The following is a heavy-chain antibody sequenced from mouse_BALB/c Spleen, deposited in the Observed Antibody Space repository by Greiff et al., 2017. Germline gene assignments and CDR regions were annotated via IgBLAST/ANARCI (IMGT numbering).Heavy chain of an antibody. CDR2: INPYNDGT. V-gene: IGHV1-14*01. CDR3: ARSDYYGSSLYWYFDV. J-gene: IGHJ1*01. CDR1: GYTFTSYV. D-gene: IGHD1-1*01. Sequence: EVQLQQSGPELVKPGASVKMSCKASGYTFTSYVMHWVKQKPGQGLEWIGYINPYNDGTKYNEKFKGKATLTSDKSSSTAYMELSSLTSEDSAVYYCARSDYYGSSLYWYFDVWGAGTTVTVSS.